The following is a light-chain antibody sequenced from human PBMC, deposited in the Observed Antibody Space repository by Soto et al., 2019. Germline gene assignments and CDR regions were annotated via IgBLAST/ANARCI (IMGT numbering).Light chain of an antibody. J-gene: IGLJ2*01. CDR3: SSYAGSNNYVV. CDR2: EVF. CDR1: SGDVGGYHY. V-gene: IGLV2-8*01. Sequence: QSVLTQPPSASGSPGQSVTISCTGTSGDVGGYHYVSWFQQHPGKAPKLMIYEVFKRPSGVPDRFTASKSGNTASLTVSGVQAEDAADYYCSSYAGSNNYVVFGGGTKLTVL.